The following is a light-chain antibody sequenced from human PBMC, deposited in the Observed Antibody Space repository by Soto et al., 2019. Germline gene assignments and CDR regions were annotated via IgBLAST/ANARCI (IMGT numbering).Light chain of an antibody. J-gene: IGKJ1*01. CDR3: QHYNTYPWT. Sequence: DIQLTQSPSFLSASVGDRVTITCRASQGISSYLAWYQQKPGKAPNLLIHKASHLESGVPSRFSGSGSGTEFTLTISSLQPGDFATYYCQHYNTYPWTFGQGTKVDIK. CDR1: QGISSY. V-gene: IGKV1-5*03. CDR2: KAS.